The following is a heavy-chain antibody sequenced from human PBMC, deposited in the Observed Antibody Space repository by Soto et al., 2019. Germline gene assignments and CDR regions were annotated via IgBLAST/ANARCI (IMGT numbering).Heavy chain of an antibody. V-gene: IGHV4-34*01. D-gene: IGHD3-22*01. J-gene: IGHJ4*02. CDR2: INHGGST. CDR3: ARTGVYYDSSGYYPVDY. Sequence: SVCRLLLEKEQELSVEINHGGSTNYNPSLKSRVPISVDKSKNQFFLKLSSVTAADTAVYYCARTGVYYDSSGYYPVDYWGKGTLVAVS.